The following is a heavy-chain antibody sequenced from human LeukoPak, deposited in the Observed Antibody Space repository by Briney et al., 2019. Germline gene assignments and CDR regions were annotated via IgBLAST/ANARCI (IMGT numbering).Heavy chain of an antibody. Sequence: SETLSLTCAVSGYSISSGYYWGWIRQPPGKGLEWIGSVYHSGSTYYNPPLKSRVTISVDTSKYQFSLKLSSVTAADTAVYYCARLSQQLGDFDYWGQGTLVTVSS. V-gene: IGHV4-38-2*01. D-gene: IGHD6-13*01. CDR2: VYHSGST. CDR3: ARLSQQLGDFDY. J-gene: IGHJ4*02. CDR1: GYSISSGYY.